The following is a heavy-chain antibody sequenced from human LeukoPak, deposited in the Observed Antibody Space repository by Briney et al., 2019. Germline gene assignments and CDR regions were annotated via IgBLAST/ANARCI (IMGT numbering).Heavy chain of an antibody. CDR2: ISSSSSYI. Sequence: GGSLRPSCAASGFTFSSYSMNWVRQAPGKGLEWVSSISSSSSYIYYADSVKGRFTISRDNAKNSLYLQMNSLRAEDTAVYYCARDRVLWFGKDAFDIWGQGTMVTVSS. CDR3: ARDRVLWFGKDAFDI. J-gene: IGHJ3*02. V-gene: IGHV3-21*01. CDR1: GFTFSSYS. D-gene: IGHD3-10*01.